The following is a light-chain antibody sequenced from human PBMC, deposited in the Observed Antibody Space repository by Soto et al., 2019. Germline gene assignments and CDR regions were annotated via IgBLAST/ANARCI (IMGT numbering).Light chain of an antibody. CDR1: SSDVGGYNY. V-gene: IGLV2-14*01. CDR2: EVS. J-gene: IGLJ3*02. Sequence: QSALTQPASVSGSPGQSITISCTGTSSDVGGYNYVSWYQQHPGKAPKLMIYEVSNRPSGVSNRFSGSKSGNTASLTISGLQDEEEADYYCSSYTVSSTPWVFGGGTKVTVL. CDR3: SSYTVSSTPWV.